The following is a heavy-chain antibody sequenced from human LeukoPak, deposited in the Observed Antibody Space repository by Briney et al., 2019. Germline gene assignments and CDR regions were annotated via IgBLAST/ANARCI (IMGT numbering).Heavy chain of an antibody. CDR1: GGSISSYY. CDR2: IYYSGST. J-gene: IGHJ6*02. V-gene: IGHV4-59*01. D-gene: IGHD6-19*01. CDR3: ARDHSSGWYEANYYYYGMDV. Sequence: PSETLSLTCTVSGGSISSYYGSWIRQPPGKGLEWIGYIYYSGSTNYNPSLKSRVTISVDTSKNQFSLKLSSVTAADTAVYYCARDHSSGWYEANYYYYGMDVWGQGTTVTVSS.